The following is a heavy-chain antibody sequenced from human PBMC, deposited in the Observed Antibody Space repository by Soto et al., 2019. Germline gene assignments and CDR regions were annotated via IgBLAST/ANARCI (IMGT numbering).Heavy chain of an antibody. D-gene: IGHD3-10*01. V-gene: IGHV4-34*01. CDR2: INHRGST. CDR3: ARVYHDSGTYCPNYFDP. Sequence: PSETLSPTFAVYWWSLRGYYLSLIRQPPGKGLERSGEINHRGSTNYNPSLSSRLTISVDTSKNQFSLQLSAVTAAGTAGYFGARVYHDSGTYCPNYFDPWGQGTPVTVSS. J-gene: IGHJ5*02. CDR1: WWSLRGYY.